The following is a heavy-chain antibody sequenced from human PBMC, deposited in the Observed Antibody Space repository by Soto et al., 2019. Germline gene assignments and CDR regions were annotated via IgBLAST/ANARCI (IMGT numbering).Heavy chain of an antibody. CDR1: GGSISSSNW. Sequence: QVQLQESGPGLVKPSGTLSLTCAVSGGSISSSNWWSWVRQAPGKGLEWIGEIYHSGSTNYNPSLKSRGTMSVDKSKTQSSLKLSSVTAADTAVYYCAGVSGSYGMDVWGQGTTVTVSS. D-gene: IGHD1-26*01. CDR2: IYHSGST. J-gene: IGHJ6*02. CDR3: AGVSGSYGMDV. V-gene: IGHV4-4*02.